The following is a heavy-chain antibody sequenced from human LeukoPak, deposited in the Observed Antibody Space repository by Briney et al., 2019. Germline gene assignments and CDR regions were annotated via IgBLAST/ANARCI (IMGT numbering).Heavy chain of an antibody. CDR1: GFRFGSDW. Sequence: GGSLRLSRAASGFRFGSDWMTWVRQAPGKGLEWVANINPDGNEKYYVDSVKGRFTTSRDNGKNSLYLQLNSLRAEDTAVYYCARYYDPAVGDAFDIWGQGTMVTVSS. D-gene: IGHD3-16*01. J-gene: IGHJ3*02. CDR2: INPDGNEK. CDR3: ARYYDPAVGDAFDI. V-gene: IGHV3-7*01.